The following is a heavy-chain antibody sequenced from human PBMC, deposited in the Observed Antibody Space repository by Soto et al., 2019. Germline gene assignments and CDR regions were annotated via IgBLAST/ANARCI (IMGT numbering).Heavy chain of an antibody. J-gene: IGHJ6*03. D-gene: IGHD3-10*01. CDR1: GFSLTTRGVG. V-gene: IGHV2-5*02. CDR3: AHVPGSGQLLYSYYYYMDV. CDR2: IYWDDDK. Sequence: QITLKESGPTLVKPTQTLTLTCTFSGFSLTTRGVGVGWFRQPPGKALEWLVLIYWDDDKRYSPSLKSRLTITKDTSKNQVVLTLTNMDPVNTATYYCAHVPGSGQLLYSYYYYMDVWGKGATVAVS.